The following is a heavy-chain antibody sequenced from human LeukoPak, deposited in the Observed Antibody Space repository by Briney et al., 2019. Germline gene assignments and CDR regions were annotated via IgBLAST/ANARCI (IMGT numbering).Heavy chain of an antibody. Sequence: GGSLRLSCAASGLTFSGYAINWVRQAPGKGLEWVSTITTSGGTTYYADSVKGRLTISRDNSKNTLYLQMNSLRAEDTAIYYCAKGGENWSPDYWGQGTLVTVSS. CDR3: AKGGENWSPDY. D-gene: IGHD1-1*01. CDR1: GLTFSGYA. CDR2: ITTSGGTT. V-gene: IGHV3-23*01. J-gene: IGHJ4*02.